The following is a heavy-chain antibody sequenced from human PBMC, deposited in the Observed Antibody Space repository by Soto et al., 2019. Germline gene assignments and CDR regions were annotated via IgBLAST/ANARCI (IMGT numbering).Heavy chain of an antibody. CDR1: GDSVTNYF. Sequence: PSETLSLTCTVSGDSVTNYFWSWMRQPPGKGLEWIGHMYHGGRTNYSPSLKSRVTMSLASSKNQFSLNLSSVTAADTAVYFCARDPGYCTNGVCPIFDFWGQGVLVTVPQ. D-gene: IGHD2-8*01. CDR3: ARDPGYCTNGVCPIFDF. J-gene: IGHJ4*02. V-gene: IGHV4-59*02. CDR2: MYHGGRT.